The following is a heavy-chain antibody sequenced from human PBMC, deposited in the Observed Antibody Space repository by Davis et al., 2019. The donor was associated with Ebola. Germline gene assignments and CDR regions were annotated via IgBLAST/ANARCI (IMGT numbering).Heavy chain of an antibody. CDR2: INAGNGNT. J-gene: IGHJ5*02. CDR3: ARDEQWLVRGFDP. D-gene: IGHD6-19*01. V-gene: IGHV1-3*01. Sequence: AASVKVSCKTSGYTFTNYGITWVRQAPGQGLEWMGWINAGNGNTKYSQKFQGRVTITRDTSASTAYMELSSLRSEDTAVYYCARDEQWLVRGFDPWGQGTLVTVSS. CDR1: GYTFTNYG.